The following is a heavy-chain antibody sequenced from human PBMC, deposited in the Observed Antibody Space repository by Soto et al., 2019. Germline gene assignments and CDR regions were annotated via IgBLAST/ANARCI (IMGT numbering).Heavy chain of an antibody. Sequence: SETLSLTCTFSCGSVISGSYYWSWIRQPPGKGLEWIGYIYYSGSTNYNPSLKSRVTISVDTSKNQFSLKLSSVTAADTAVYYCARDVDTAMVKPYYYGMDVWGQGTTVTAP. CDR2: IYYSGST. J-gene: IGHJ6*02. CDR3: ARDVDTAMVKPYYYGMDV. V-gene: IGHV4-61*01. CDR1: CGSVISGSYY. D-gene: IGHD5-18*01.